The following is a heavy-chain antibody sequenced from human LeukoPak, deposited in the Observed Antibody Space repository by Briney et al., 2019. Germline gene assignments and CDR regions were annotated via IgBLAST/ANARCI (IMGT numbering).Heavy chain of an antibody. CDR3: ARAWKGWGAFDI. Sequence: GGSLRLSCAASGFTFSSYAMHWVRQAPGKGLEWVAVISYDGGNKYYADSVKGRFTISRDNSKNTLYLQMGSLRAGDMAVYYCARAWKGWGAFDIWGQGTMVTVSS. V-gene: IGHV3-30*14. D-gene: IGHD6-19*01. CDR2: ISYDGGNK. CDR1: GFTFSSYA. J-gene: IGHJ3*02.